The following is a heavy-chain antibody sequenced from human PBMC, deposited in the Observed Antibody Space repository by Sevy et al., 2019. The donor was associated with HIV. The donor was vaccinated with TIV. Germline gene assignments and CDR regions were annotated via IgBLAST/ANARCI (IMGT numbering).Heavy chain of an antibody. CDR3: ARSGYCSSTTCYVGHWLDP. CDR1: GGSISNYY. D-gene: IGHD2-2*01. CDR2: VDYSGST. J-gene: IGHJ5*02. V-gene: IGHV4-59*12. Sequence: SDTLSLTCTVSGGSISNYYWSWIRQSPGKGLEWIGYVDYSGSTNYDSSLKSRVTISVDSSKNQFSLKVTSVTAADTAVYYCARSGYCSSTTCYVGHWLDPWGQGTLVTVSS.